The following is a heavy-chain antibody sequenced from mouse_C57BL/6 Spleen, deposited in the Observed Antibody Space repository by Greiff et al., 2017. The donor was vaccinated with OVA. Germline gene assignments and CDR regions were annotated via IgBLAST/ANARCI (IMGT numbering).Heavy chain of an antibody. CDR3: ASYYSNPYAMDY. Sequence: QVQLQQPGAELVRPGSSVKLSCKASGYTFTSYWMHWVKQRPIQGLEWIGNIDPSDSETHYNQKFKDKATLTVDKSSSTAYMQLSSLTSEDSAVYYCASYYSNPYAMDYWGQGTSVTVSS. V-gene: IGHV1-52*01. D-gene: IGHD2-5*01. J-gene: IGHJ4*01. CDR1: GYTFTSYW. CDR2: IDPSDSET.